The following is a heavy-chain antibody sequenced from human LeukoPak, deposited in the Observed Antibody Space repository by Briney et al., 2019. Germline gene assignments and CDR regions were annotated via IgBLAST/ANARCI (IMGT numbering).Heavy chain of an antibody. CDR1: GYTLTELS. D-gene: IGHD3-10*01. V-gene: IGHV1-24*01. Sequence: ASVKVSCKVSGYTLTELSMHWVRQAPGKGLEWVGGFDPEDDEAVYPQKFQGRVTVTEDTSTDTAYMELSGLRSDDTAMYYCATVTYYYGSGSLYSFDFWGQGTLVTVSS. J-gene: IGHJ4*02. CDR3: ATVTYYYGSGSLYSFDF. CDR2: FDPEDDEA.